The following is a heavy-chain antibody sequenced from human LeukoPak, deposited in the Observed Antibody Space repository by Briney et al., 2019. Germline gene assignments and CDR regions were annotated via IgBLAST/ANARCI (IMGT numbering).Heavy chain of an antibody. D-gene: IGHD1-26*01. Sequence: GGSLRLSCAASGFTFNNAWMNWVRQAPGKGLEYVSAISSNGGSTYYADSVKGRFTISRDNSKNTLYLQMSSLRAEDTAVYYCVKSSARGDKIVGATRAAFDYWGQGTLVTVSS. CDR3: VKSSARGDKIVGATRAAFDY. CDR1: GFTFNNAW. J-gene: IGHJ4*02. CDR2: ISSNGGST. V-gene: IGHV3-64D*06.